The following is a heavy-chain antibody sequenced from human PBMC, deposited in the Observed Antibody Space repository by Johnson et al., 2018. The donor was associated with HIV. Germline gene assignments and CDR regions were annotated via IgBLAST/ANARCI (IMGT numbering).Heavy chain of an antibody. D-gene: IGHD6-19*01. CDR2: ITYDGRTK. Sequence: QVQLVESGGGVMQPGKSPRLSCEASRFTFRPYAMHWVRQAPRKLLEPVSVITYDGRTKYYTDSVKGRFIISRDNSKNMTNLQMNGLSDEDTADYYCVRDQGSGWPTNAFDIWGRGTRVTVSS. V-gene: IGHV3-30*04. J-gene: IGHJ3*02. CDR1: RFTFRPYA. CDR3: VRDQGSGWPTNAFDI.